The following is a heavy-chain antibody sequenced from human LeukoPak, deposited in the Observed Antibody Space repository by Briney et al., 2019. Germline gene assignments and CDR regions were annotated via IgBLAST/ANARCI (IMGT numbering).Heavy chain of an antibody. CDR2: INHSGST. V-gene: IGHV4-34*01. CDR3: ATRGLWA. J-gene: IGHJ5*02. Sequence: SETLSLTCSVYGLSFSGYYWSWIRQPPGKGLEWIGEINHSGSTNYNPSLKSRVTISVDTSKNQFSLKLSSVTAADTAVYYCATRGLWAWGQGTLVTVSS. CDR1: GLSFSGYY. D-gene: IGHD3-10*01.